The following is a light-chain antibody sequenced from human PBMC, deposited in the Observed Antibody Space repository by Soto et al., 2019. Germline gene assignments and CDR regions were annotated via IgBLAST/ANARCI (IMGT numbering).Light chain of an antibody. CDR3: QHAYTTPDMYS. V-gene: IGKV1-39*01. J-gene: IGKJ2*03. CDR1: ENIRSY. CDR2: AAS. Sequence: IEMTQSPSSLSASIGDRVTITCRASENIRSYLTWYQQRPGKAPKVLIFAASSLESGVPSRFSGNGSGTDYTLTIDSLRPEDFGTYYCQHAYTTPDMYSCGQGTKLEFK.